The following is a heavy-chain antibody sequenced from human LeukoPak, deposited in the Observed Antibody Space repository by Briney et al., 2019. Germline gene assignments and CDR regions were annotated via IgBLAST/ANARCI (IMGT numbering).Heavy chain of an antibody. CDR1: GFTFSGFD. Sequence: GGSLKLSCAASGFTFSGFDVYWVRQAPGKGLECVGRIRSKANSYATGYGESVKGRFTISRDDSKNTAYLQMNSLKTEDTGVYFRARSGIPPNYYYRGMDVWGQGTTVTVSS. CDR3: ARSGIPPNYYYRGMDV. D-gene: IGHD2-2*02. CDR2: IRSKANSYAT. J-gene: IGHJ6*02. V-gene: IGHV3-73*01.